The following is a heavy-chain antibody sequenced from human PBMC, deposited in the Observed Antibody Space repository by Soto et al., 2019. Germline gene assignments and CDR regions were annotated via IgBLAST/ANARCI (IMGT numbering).Heavy chain of an antibody. CDR2: IYYSGST. V-gene: IGHV4-59*01. CDR1: GGSISSYY. CDR3: ARENHGTGTNNWFDP. D-gene: IGHD1-1*01. Sequence: QVQLQESGPGLVKPSETLSLTCTVSGGSISSYYWSWIRQPPGKGLEWIGYIYYSGSTNYNPSLKSRVTISVDTSKNQFSLKRSSVTAADTAVYYCARENHGTGTNNWFDPWGQGTLVTVSS. J-gene: IGHJ5*02.